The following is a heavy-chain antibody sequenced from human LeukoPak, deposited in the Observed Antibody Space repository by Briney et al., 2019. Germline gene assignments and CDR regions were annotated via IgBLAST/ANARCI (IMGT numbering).Heavy chain of an antibody. CDR1: GFTFSTYG. D-gene: IGHD1-20*01. V-gene: IGHV3-30*02. J-gene: IGHJ6*02. CDR2: IRYDGSNK. Sequence: GGSLRLSCEASGFTFSTYGMHWVRQAPGKGLEWVAFIRYDGSNKYYADSVKGRFTISRDNSKNTLYLQMNSLRAEDTAVYYCAKDNWNEGYYYYGMDVWGQGTTVTVSS. CDR3: AKDNWNEGYYYYGMDV.